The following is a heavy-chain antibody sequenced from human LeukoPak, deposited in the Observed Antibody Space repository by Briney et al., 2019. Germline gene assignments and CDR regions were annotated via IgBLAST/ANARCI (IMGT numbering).Heavy chain of an antibody. Sequence: PSETLSLTCAVYGGSFSGYYWSWIRQPPGKGLEWIGEINHSGSTNYNPSLKSRVTISVDTSKNQFSLKLSSVTAADTAVYYCAGGGGRRWFDPWGQGTLVTVSS. V-gene: IGHV4-34*01. D-gene: IGHD3-16*01. CDR1: GGSFSGYY. CDR3: AGGGGRRWFDP. J-gene: IGHJ5*02. CDR2: INHSGST.